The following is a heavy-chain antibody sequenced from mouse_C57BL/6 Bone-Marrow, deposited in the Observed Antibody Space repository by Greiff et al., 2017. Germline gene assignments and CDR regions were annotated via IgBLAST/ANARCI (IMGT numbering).Heavy chain of an antibody. CDR1: GYTFTSYG. Sequence: VQLQQSGAELARPGASVKLSCKASGYTFTSYGISWVKQRTGQGLEWIGEIYPRSGNTYYNEKFKGKATLTADKSSSTAYMELRSLTSEDSAFYFCARYYFYAMDYWGKGTSVTVSS. J-gene: IGHJ4*01. D-gene: IGHD1-1*01. CDR3: ARYYFYAMDY. V-gene: IGHV1-81*01. CDR2: IYPRSGNT.